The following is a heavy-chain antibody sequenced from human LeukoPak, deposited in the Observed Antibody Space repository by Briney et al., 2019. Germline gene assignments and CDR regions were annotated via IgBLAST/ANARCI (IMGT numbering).Heavy chain of an antibody. CDR2: ISVSGGST. CDR3: ARALIAVAGQPDAFDI. J-gene: IGHJ3*02. Sequence: PGGSLRLSCAASGFTFSSYGMNWVRQAPGQGLEWVSSISVSGGSTYYAHSVKGRFTISRDNSKNTLYLQMNSLRAEDTAVYYCARALIAVAGQPDAFDIWGQGTMVTVSS. V-gene: IGHV3-23*01. CDR1: GFTFSSYG. D-gene: IGHD6-19*01.